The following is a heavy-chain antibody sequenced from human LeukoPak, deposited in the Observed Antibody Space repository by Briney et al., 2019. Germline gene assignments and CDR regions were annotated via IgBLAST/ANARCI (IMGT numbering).Heavy chain of an antibody. CDR1: GGTFSSYA. Sequence: SVKVSCKASGGTFSSYAISWVRQAPGQGLEWMGGIIPIFGTANYAQKFQGRVTITADESTSTAYMELSSLRSEDTAVYYCARDPHEFSSGWSQFDYWGQGTLVTVSS. J-gene: IGHJ4*02. CDR2: IIPIFGTA. D-gene: IGHD6-19*01. CDR3: ARDPHEFSSGWSQFDY. V-gene: IGHV1-69*13.